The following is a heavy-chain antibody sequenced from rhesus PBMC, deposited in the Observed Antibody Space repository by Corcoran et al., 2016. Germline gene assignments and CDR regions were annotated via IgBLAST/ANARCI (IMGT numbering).Heavy chain of an antibody. V-gene: IGHV4-73*01. D-gene: IGHD5-24*01. CDR1: GGSISGYY. Sequence: QVKLQQWGGGLVKPSETLSLTCAVYGGSISGYYWRWIRQSPGKGLEWIGNIDGNSATINYNPSLKNRVSISKDTSKNQFSLKLRSVTAADTAVYYCARDSGYRNDYWDQGVLVTVSS. CDR2: IDGNSATI. CDR3: ARDSGYRNDY. J-gene: IGHJ4*01.